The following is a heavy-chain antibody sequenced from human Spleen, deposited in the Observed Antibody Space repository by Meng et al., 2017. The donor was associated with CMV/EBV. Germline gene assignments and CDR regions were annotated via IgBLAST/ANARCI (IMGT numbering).Heavy chain of an antibody. CDR3: ARVKKYCSDGSCYSGYYHYGMDV. CDR1: NYSINNGHY. D-gene: IGHD2-15*01. V-gene: IGHV4-38-2*02. Sequence: GSLRLSCTVANYSINNGHYWGWIRQPPGKGLQWIGNIYHSGSTYYNLSLKSRVTISVDTSKNQFSLRLSSVTAADPAIYYCARVKKYCSDGSCYSGYYHYGMDVWGQGTTVTVSS. J-gene: IGHJ6*02. CDR2: IYHSGST.